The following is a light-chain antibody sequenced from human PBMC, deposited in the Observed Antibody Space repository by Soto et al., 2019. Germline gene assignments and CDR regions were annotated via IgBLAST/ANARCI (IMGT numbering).Light chain of an antibody. V-gene: IGKV3-15*01. CDR1: QTFKSN. CDR2: DVS. Sequence: EVVMTQSPATLSVSPGERATLSCRASQTFKSNLAWYQQKPGQAPRLLIYDVSTRATGIPATFSGSGSGTEFTLTINGLQSEDVAVYYCQQYNSWPLTFGGGTKVEIK. CDR3: QQYNSWPLT. J-gene: IGKJ4*01.